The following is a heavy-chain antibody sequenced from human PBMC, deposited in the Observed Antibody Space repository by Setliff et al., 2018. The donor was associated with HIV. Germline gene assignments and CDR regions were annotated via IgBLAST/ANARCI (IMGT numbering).Heavy chain of an antibody. CDR2: INTNSWIP. Sequence: ASVKVSCKASGYSFSRFSINWVRQAPGQGLEWMGWINTNSWIPTYAQGFTGRFVFSLDTTVRTAYLEISDLKADDTGVYYCARDSSEYFDFSSGDFHYMDVWGKGTTVTVSS. CDR3: ARDSSEYFDFSSGDFHYMDV. CDR1: GYSFSRFS. J-gene: IGHJ6*03. D-gene: IGHD3-3*01. V-gene: IGHV7-4-1*02.